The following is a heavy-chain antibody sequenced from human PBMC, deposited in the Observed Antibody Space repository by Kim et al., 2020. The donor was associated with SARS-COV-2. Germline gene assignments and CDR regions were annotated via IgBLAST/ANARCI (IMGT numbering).Heavy chain of an antibody. V-gene: IGHV4-31*03. D-gene: IGHD1-7*01. CDR2: IFYSGST. CDR1: GDSITSVGYY. CDR3: ARNARRYFGTVDAFDL. Sequence: SETLSLTCTVSGDSITSVGYYWSWLRQYPGKGLGWIGYIFYSGSTSYKPSLKSRIAISLETSKNQFSLRLISVTAADTAIYYCARNARRYFGTVDAFDLWGQGTLVTVSS. J-gene: IGHJ3*01.